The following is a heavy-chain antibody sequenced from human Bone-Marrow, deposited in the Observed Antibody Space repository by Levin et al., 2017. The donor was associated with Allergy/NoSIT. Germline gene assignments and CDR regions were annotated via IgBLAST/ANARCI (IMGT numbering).Heavy chain of an antibody. Sequence: GESLKISCKASGYTFTSYAMNWVRQAPGQGLEWMGWINTNTGNPTYAQGFTGRFVFSLDTSVSTAYLQICSLKAEDTAVYYCARRGYSSSDAFDIWGQGTMVTVSS. J-gene: IGHJ3*02. CDR2: INTNTGNP. CDR3: ARRGYSSSDAFDI. D-gene: IGHD5-18*01. V-gene: IGHV7-4-1*01. CDR1: GYTFTSYA.